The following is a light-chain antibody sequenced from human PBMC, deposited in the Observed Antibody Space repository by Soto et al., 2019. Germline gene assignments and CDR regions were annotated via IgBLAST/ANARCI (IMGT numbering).Light chain of an antibody. CDR1: QSISSY. J-gene: IGKJ1*01. CDR3: QHYNSYSEA. V-gene: IGKV1-5*01. CDR2: DAS. Sequence: DIQMTQSPSSLSAYVGDRVTIPCRASQSISSYVNWYQQKPGKAPKLLSYDASSLERGVPSRFSGSGAGTEFTLTISSLQPDDVATYYCQHYNSYSEAFGQGTKVDIK.